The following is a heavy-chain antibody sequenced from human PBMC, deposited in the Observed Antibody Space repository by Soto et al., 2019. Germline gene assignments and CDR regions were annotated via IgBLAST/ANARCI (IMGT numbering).Heavy chain of an antibody. CDR1: GFTFKDAW. V-gene: IGHV3-15*01. Sequence: EVQLVESGGGLVKPGGSLRLSCAASGFTFKDAWMSWVRQAPGKGLEWVGHIKSTDTGGTTDYTAPVKGRFSISKDDSEDTLYLQMTRLTTDETARYFCTWHLDIWGQGTSVIVSS. CDR2: IKSTDTGGTT. CDR3: TWHLDI. J-gene: IGHJ6*02.